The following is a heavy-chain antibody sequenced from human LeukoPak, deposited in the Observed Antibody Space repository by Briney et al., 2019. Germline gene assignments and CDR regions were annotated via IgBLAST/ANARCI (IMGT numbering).Heavy chain of an antibody. V-gene: IGHV4-59*08. D-gene: IGHD6-13*01. Sequence: KPSETLSLTCTVSGGSVTSYYCNWVRQPPGRGLEWIGYIYYSGGTNYNPSLESRVTISLDTAKNQFSLKLRSVTAEDTAVYYCATTGATSPSSASWFNIEYWGQGTLAPVSS. CDR2: IYYSGGT. CDR1: GGSVTSYY. J-gene: IGHJ4*02. CDR3: ATTGATSPSSASWFNIEY.